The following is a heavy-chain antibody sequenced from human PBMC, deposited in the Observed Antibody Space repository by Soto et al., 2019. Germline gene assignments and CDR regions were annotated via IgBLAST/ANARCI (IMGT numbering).Heavy chain of an antibody. CDR3: ATIHLWFYYFDY. V-gene: IGHV3-15*01. CDR1: GFTFSNTW. D-gene: IGHD2-21*01. J-gene: IGHJ4*02. Sequence: EVQLLESGGGLVKPGGSLRLSCAASGFTFSNTWMSWVRQAPGKGLEWVGRIKSNSDGGIAEYAAPVKGRFTISRDDSKDTVYQQIDRLRTEDTAVYFCATIHLWFYYFDYWGKGTQVTASS. CDR2: IKSNSDGGIA.